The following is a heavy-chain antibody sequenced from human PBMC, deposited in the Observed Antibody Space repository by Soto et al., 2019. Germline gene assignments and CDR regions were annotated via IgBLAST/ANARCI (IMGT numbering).Heavy chain of an antibody. J-gene: IGHJ4*02. D-gene: IGHD3-3*01. CDR2: ISAYNGNT. CDR1: GYTFTSYG. Sequence: GASVKVSCKASGYTFTSYGISWVRQAPGQGLEWMGWISAYNGNTNYAQKLQGRVTMTTDTSTSTAYMELRSLRSDDTAVYYCAREGVTIFGVVIDSIFDHWGQGTLVTVSS. CDR3: AREGVTIFGVVIDSIFDH. V-gene: IGHV1-18*01.